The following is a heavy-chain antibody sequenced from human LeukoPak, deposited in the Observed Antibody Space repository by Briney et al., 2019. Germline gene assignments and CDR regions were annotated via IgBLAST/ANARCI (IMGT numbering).Heavy chain of an antibody. CDR1: GFTFSSYA. CDR2: IRYDGSNK. D-gene: IGHD4-17*01. CDR3: ARDYGDYDDAFDI. J-gene: IGHJ3*02. V-gene: IGHV3-30*02. Sequence: GGSLRLSCAASGFTFSSYAMHWVRQAPGKGLEWVAFIRYDGSNKYYADSVKGRFTISRDNSKNTLYLQMNSLRAEDTAAYYCARDYGDYDDAFDIWGQGTMVTVSS.